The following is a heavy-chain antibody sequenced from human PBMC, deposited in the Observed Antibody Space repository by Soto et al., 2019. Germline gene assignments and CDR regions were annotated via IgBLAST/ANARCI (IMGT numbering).Heavy chain of an antibody. J-gene: IGHJ1*01. CDR1: GDSISSGLYY. CDR2: IYSRGNT. CDR3: ARALPGSYFVLEH. Sequence: QGQLQESGPGRVRPSQTLSRTCTVSGDSISSGLYYWTWIRQHPQKGLEGIGYIYSRGNTYYSPSSKSLVDIAVASSQTLFSLRLTSVTAADTAVYSCARALPGSYFVLEHWGQGTLVTVSS. V-gene: IGHV4-31*01. D-gene: IGHD3-10*01.